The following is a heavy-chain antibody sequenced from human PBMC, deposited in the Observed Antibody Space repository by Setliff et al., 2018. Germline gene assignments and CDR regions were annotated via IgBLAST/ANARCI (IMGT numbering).Heavy chain of an antibody. CDR3: ARTARVPDC. J-gene: IGHJ4*02. CDR2: IYTSGII. Sequence: SETLSLTCTVSVGSISTYYWSWIRQPPGRGLEYIGYIYTSGIINYNPSLKSRVTMSLDTSKNQFSLSLTSVTAADTAMYFCARTARVPDCSGQGILVTVSS. V-gene: IGHV4-4*08. CDR1: VGSISTYY.